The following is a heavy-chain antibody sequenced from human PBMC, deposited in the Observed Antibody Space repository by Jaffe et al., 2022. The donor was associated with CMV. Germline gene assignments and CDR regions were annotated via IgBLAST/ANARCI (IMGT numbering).Heavy chain of an antibody. V-gene: IGHV4-59*01. D-gene: IGHD2-21*02. CDR2: IYYSGST. CDR3: ARAQYCGGDCYSGWFDP. CDR1: GGSISSYY. Sequence: QVQLQESGPGLVKPSETLSLTCTVSGGSISSYYWSWIRQPPGKGLEWIGYIYYSGSTNYNPSLKSRVTISVDTSKNQFSLKLSSVTAADTAVYYCARAQYCGGDCYSGWFDPWGQGTLVTVSS. J-gene: IGHJ5*02.